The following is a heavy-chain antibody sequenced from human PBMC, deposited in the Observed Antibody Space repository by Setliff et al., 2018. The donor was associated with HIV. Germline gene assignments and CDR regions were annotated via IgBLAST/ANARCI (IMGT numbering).Heavy chain of an antibody. V-gene: IGHV4-31*03. D-gene: IGHD4-17*01. CDR1: GGSTTSGGYY. Sequence: PSETLSLTCSVSGGSTTSGGYYWSWIRQHPGKGLEYIGYIYYSGSTYYNPSLKSRVTMSVDTSKNQFSLNLSSVTAADTAVYYCARYDYGDFDYWGQGTPVTVSS. CDR2: IYYSGST. J-gene: IGHJ4*02. CDR3: ARYDYGDFDY.